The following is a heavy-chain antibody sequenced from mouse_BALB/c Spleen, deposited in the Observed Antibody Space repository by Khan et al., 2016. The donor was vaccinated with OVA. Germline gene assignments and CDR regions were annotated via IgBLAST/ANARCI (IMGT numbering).Heavy chain of an antibody. CDR1: GYTFTDYV. D-gene: IGHD1-1*01. V-gene: IGHV1S136*01. CDR2: IYPYNDDT. J-gene: IGHJ4*01. Sequence: VQLQQSGPELVQPGASVKMSCKASGYTFTDYVMHWVKQKPGQGLEWIGYIYPYNDDTESTERFRGKATLTLDKSSTTAYMELNSLTSADSAVYYCARSATDYYTLDYWGQGTSVTVSS. CDR3: ARSATDYYTLDY.